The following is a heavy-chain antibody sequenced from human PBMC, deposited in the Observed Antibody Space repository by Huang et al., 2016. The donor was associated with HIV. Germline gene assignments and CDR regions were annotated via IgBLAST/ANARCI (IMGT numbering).Heavy chain of an antibody. V-gene: IGHV1-69*01. Sequence: QVQLVQSGAEVKKPGSSVKVSCKASGGSFISYAFSWVRQAPGQGLEWRGGISPIFGTANNAQKFQGRVTITADESTSTAYMELSSLRSEDTAVYYCARDRWDLLVPTGSDYYYGMDVWGQGTTVTVSS. CDR1: GGSFISYA. CDR2: ISPIFGTA. CDR3: ARDRWDLLVPTGSDYYYGMDV. D-gene: IGHD2-15*01. J-gene: IGHJ6*02.